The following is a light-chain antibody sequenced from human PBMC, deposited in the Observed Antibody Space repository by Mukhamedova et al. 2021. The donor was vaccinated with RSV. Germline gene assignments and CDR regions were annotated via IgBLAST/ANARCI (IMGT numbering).Light chain of an antibody. V-gene: IGKV1-17*01. J-gene: IGKJ3*01. Sequence: WYQRRVHGKAPKRLIYAASSLQSGVPSRFSGSGSGTEFTLTISLQPEDFATYYCLQHNSYPFTFGPGTKVDIK. CDR2: AAS. CDR3: LQHNSYPFT.